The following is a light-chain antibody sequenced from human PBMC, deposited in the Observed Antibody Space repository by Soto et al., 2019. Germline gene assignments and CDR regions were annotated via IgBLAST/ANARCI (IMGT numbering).Light chain of an antibody. CDR1: SSNIGSNT. CDR2: SNN. CDR3: AAWDDSLNGYV. J-gene: IGLJ1*01. Sequence: QSVLTQPPSASGTPGQRVTISCSGSSSNIGSNTVNWYQQLPGTAPKLLIYSNNHRPSGVPDRFSGSKSGTSASLAISGLQSEDEADDDCAAWDDSLNGYVFGTGTKLTVL. V-gene: IGLV1-44*01.